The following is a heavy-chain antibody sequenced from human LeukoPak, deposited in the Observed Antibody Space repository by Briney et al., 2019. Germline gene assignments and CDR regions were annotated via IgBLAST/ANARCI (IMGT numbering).Heavy chain of an antibody. D-gene: IGHD3-9*01. CDR1: GFSLSRYE. CDR3: AREPAGIYFDTKGYLDL. Sequence: GGSLRLSCSASGFSLSRYEMNWVRQAPGKGLEWIAYMSSDSYAKYYSDSVEGRFTMSRYNAKNSVHLQMTSLRADDTALYFCAREPAGIYFDTKGYLDLWGQGALFTVSS. V-gene: IGHV3-48*03. CDR2: MSSDSYAK. J-gene: IGHJ4*02.